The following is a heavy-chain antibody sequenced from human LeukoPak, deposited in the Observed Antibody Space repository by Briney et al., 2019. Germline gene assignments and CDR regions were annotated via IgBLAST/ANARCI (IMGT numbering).Heavy chain of an antibody. V-gene: IGHV4-30-4*08. CDR1: GGSISSGDYY. CDR2: IYYSGST. CDR3: ASNSGSYRQIDY. J-gene: IGHJ4*02. Sequence: PSQTLSLTCTVSGGSISSGDYYWSWIRQPPGKGLEWIGYIYYSGSTYYNPSLKSRVTISVDTSKNQFSLKPSSVTAADTAVYYCASNSGSYRQIDYWGQGTLVTVSS. D-gene: IGHD1-26*01.